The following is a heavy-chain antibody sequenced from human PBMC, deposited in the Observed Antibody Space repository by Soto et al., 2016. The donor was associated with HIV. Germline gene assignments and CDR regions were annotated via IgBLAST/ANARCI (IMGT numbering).Heavy chain of an antibody. Sequence: EVQLVESGGGLVQPGGSLRLSCAASGFTFSSYWMHWVRQAPGKGLVWVSRINSDGSSTSYADSVKGRFTISRDNAKNTLYLQMNSLRAEDTAVYYCARERFYRWGMGAFDIWGQGTMVTVSS. CDR2: INSDGSST. D-gene: IGHD3-16*02. CDR1: GFTFSSYW. J-gene: IGHJ3*02. V-gene: IGHV3-74*01. CDR3: ARERFYRWGMGAFDI.